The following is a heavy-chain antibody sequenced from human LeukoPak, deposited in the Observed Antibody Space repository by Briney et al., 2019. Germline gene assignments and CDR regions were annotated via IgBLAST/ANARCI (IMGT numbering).Heavy chain of an antibody. CDR3: AKDRTVGASYWYFDL. V-gene: IGHV3-30*04. J-gene: IGHJ2*01. CDR2: ISADGSNE. D-gene: IGHD1-26*01. Sequence: GGSLRLSCAASRFTFRNYIMHWVRQAPGKGLEWVAVISADGSNEYYADSVKGRFTISRDSSRNTLFLHMNTLRAEDTAIYYCAKDRTVGASYWYFDLWGRGTLITVSS. CDR1: RFTFRNYI.